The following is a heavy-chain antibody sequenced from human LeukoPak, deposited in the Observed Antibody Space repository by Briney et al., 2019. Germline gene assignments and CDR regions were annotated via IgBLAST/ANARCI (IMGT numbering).Heavy chain of an antibody. CDR3: ARDRRSIVGVEGGTDFDY. Sequence: TGGSLRLSCAASGFTFDDYAMPWVRQAPGKGLEWVSGISWNSGSIGYADSVKGRFTISRDNAKNSLYLQMNSLRAEDTAVYYCARDRRSIVGVEGGTDFDYWGQGTLVTVSS. CDR2: ISWNSGSI. J-gene: IGHJ4*02. D-gene: IGHD1-26*01. V-gene: IGHV3-9*01. CDR1: GFTFDDYA.